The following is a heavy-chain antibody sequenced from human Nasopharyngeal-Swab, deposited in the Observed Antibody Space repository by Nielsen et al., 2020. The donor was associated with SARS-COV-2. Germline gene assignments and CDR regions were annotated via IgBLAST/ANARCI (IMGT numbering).Heavy chain of an antibody. Sequence: WIRQPPGKGLEWIGEINHSGSTNYNPSLKSRVTISVDTSKNQFSLKLSSVTAADTAVYYCARHEGAGSGSFFDYWGQGTLVTVSS. CDR2: INHSGST. J-gene: IGHJ4*02. D-gene: IGHD3-10*01. V-gene: IGHV4-34*01. CDR3: ARHEGAGSGSFFDY.